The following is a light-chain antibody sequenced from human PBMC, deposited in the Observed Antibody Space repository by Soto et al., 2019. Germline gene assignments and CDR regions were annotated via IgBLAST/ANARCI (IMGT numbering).Light chain of an antibody. CDR1: QSVSNNY. Sequence: EIVLTQSPGTLSLSPVERATLSCMASQSVSNNYLAWYQQKPGQAPRLLIYGASNRATGIPDRFSGTGSGTDFTLTISRLEPEDFAVYYCQQYGSSQAFGQGTKVDIK. CDR2: GAS. V-gene: IGKV3-20*01. J-gene: IGKJ1*01. CDR3: QQYGSSQA.